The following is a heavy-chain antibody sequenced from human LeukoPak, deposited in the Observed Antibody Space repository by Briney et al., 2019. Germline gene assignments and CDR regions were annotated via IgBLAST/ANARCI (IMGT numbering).Heavy chain of an antibody. Sequence: SETLSLTCAVSVGSISSGGYSWSWIRQPPGKGLEWIGYIYHSGSTYYNPSLKSRVTISVDRSKNQFSLKLSSVTAADTAVYYCARDSGYGMDVWGQGTTVTVSS. J-gene: IGHJ6*02. D-gene: IGHD3-10*01. CDR3: ARDSGYGMDV. V-gene: IGHV4-30-2*01. CDR1: VGSISSGGYS. CDR2: IYHSGST.